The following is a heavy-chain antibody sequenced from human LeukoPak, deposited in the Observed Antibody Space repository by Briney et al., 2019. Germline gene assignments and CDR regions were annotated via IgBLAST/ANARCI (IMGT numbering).Heavy chain of an antibody. J-gene: IGHJ1*01. CDR1: GFTFSDYY. CDR2: INSSNSYT. Sequence: GGSLRLSCAASGFTFSDYYMSWIRQAPGKGLEWVSYINSSNSYTNYADSVKGRFYADSVKGRFTISRDNAKNSLYLQMNSLRAEDTAVYYCASLTYYFDSSGYYPGYFQHWGQGTLVTVSS. CDR3: ASLTYYFDSSGYYPGYFQH. D-gene: IGHD3-22*01. V-gene: IGHV3-11*03.